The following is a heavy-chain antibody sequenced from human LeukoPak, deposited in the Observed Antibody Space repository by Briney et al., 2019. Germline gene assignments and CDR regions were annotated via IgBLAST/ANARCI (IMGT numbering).Heavy chain of an antibody. CDR2: ISYDGSNK. D-gene: IGHD6-19*01. CDR3: ARAIAVAGNFDY. CDR1: GFTFSSYA. V-gene: IGHV3-30-3*01. J-gene: IGHJ4*02. Sequence: GGSLRLSCAASGFTFSSYAMHWVRQAPGKGLEWVAVISYDGSNKYYADSVKGRFTISRDKSKNTLYLQMNSLRAEDTAVYYCARAIAVAGNFDYWGQGTLVTVSS.